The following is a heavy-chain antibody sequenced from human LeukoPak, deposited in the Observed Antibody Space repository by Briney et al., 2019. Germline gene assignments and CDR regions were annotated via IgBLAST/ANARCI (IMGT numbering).Heavy chain of an antibody. CDR1: GGSISSSSYY. D-gene: IGHD1-26*01. Sequence: PSETLSLTCTVSGGSISSSSYYWGWIRQPPGKGLEWIGSIYYSGSTYYNLSLKSRVTISVDTSKNQLSLKLSSLTAADTAVYYCARHEYSGSYYGLSWFDPWGQGTLVTVSS. V-gene: IGHV4-39*01. CDR3: ARHEYSGSYYGLSWFDP. J-gene: IGHJ5*02. CDR2: IYYSGST.